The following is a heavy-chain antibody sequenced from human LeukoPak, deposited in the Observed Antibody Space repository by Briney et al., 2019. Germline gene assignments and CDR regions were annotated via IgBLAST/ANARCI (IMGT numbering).Heavy chain of an antibody. CDR2: INSDGSTT. CDR1: GFIFSSYW. CDR3: AGEAPAGTEGDY. Sequence: GGSLRLSCAGSGFIFSSYWMHWVRQAPGKGLVWVSRINSDGSTTSYADSVKGRFTISRDNAKNTLYLQMNSLRAEDTAVYYCAGEAPAGTEGDYWGQGTLVTVSS. D-gene: IGHD6-13*01. J-gene: IGHJ4*02. V-gene: IGHV3-74*01.